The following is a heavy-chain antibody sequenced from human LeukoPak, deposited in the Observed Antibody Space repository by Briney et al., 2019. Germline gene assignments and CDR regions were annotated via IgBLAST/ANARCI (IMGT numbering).Heavy chain of an antibody. Sequence: SVKVSCKASGDTFRSYAISWVRQAPGQGLEWMGGIIPIFGTANYAQKFQGRVTITADESTSTAYMELSSLRSEDTAVYLCARDQGYRYGYGDFDYWGQGTLVTVSS. CDR3: ARDQGYRYGYGDFDY. J-gene: IGHJ4*02. D-gene: IGHD5-18*01. V-gene: IGHV1-69*01. CDR2: IIPIFGTA. CDR1: GDTFRSYA.